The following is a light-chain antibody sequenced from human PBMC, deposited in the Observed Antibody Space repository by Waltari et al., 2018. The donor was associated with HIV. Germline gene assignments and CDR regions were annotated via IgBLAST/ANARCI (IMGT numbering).Light chain of an antibody. CDR2: DVS. CDR3: QQFNSYPLT. Sequence: ARKLTQSPSALSASVGDRVIITCRASQGISSALAWYQQKPGKAPKLLIYDVSSMESGVPSRFSGSGSGTDFTLTISSLQPEDFATYYCQQFNSYPLTFGGGTKVEIK. J-gene: IGKJ4*01. CDR1: QGISSA. V-gene: IGKV1-13*02.